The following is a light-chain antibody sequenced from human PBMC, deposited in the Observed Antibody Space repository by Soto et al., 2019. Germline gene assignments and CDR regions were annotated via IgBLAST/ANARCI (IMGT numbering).Light chain of an antibody. CDR1: SIDVGDYNY. V-gene: IGLV2-11*01. CDR2: AVN. Sequence: QSVLTQPRSVSGSPGQSFPISCTGTSIDVGDYNYVSWYQQHPGKAPKLLIYAVNMRPSGVPDRFSGSKSGNTASLTISGLQAEDEADYSCCSYAGSYTWVFGGGTKLTVL. J-gene: IGLJ3*02. CDR3: CSYAGSYTWV.